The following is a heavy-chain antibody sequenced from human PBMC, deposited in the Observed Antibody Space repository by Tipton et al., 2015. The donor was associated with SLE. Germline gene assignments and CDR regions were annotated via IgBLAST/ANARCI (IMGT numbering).Heavy chain of an antibody. V-gene: IGHV3-30*18. CDR3: AKIGSSVYYGMDV. D-gene: IGHD6-13*01. CDR2: ISYDGSNE. CDR1: GFLFSSYA. J-gene: IGHJ6*02. Sequence: SLRLSCAASGFLFSSYAMHWVRQAPGKGLEWVAVISYDGSNEYYADSVQGRFTISRDNSKNTLYLQMNSLRAEDTAVYYCAKIGSSVYYGMDVWGQGTTVTVSS.